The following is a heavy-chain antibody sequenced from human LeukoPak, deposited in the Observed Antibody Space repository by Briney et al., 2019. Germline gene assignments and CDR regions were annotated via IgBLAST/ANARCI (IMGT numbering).Heavy chain of an antibody. J-gene: IGHJ3*01. Sequence: ASVKVSCKASGYTFTSYGISWVRQAPGQGLEWMGWISGNTNYAEKFLGRVSMSTDTSTSTAYMELRSLKFDDTAVYYCARVPFSGYTDALDFWGQGTVVTVAS. CDR3: ARVPFSGYTDALDF. CDR2: ISGNT. V-gene: IGHV1-18*01. D-gene: IGHD5-12*01. CDR1: GYTFTSYG.